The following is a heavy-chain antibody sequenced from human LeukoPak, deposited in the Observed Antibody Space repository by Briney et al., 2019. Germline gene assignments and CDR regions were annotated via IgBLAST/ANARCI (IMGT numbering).Heavy chain of an antibody. J-gene: IGHJ4*02. CDR2: ISAYNGNT. CDR3: ARLRIRDPTSTTGTVDY. Sequence: GASVKVSCKASGYTFTSYGISWVRQAPGQGLEWMGWISAYNGNTNYAQKLQGRVTMTTDTSTSTAYMELRSLRSDDTAVYYCARLRIRDPTSTTGTVDYWGQGTLVTVSS. V-gene: IGHV1-18*01. D-gene: IGHD4-17*01. CDR1: GYTFTSYG.